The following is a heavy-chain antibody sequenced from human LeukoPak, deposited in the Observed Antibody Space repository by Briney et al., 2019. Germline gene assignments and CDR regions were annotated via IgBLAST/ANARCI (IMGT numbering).Heavy chain of an antibody. J-gene: IGHJ4*02. D-gene: IGHD1-26*01. CDR2: FDPEDGET. CDR3: ATGKWELKRYFYY. Sequence: ASVKVSCKVCGYTLTELSMHWVRQAPGKGLEWMGGFDPEDGETIYAQKFQGRVTMTEDTSTDTAYMELSSLRSEDTAVYYCATGKWELKRYFYYWGQGTLVTVSS. V-gene: IGHV1-24*01. CDR1: GYTLTELS.